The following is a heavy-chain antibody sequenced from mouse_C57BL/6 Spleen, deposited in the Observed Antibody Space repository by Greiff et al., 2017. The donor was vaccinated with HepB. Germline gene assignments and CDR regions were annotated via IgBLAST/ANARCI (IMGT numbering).Heavy chain of an antibody. CDR2: IDPETGGT. CDR3: TRNWGYFDY. J-gene: IGHJ2*01. CDR1: GYTFTDYE. D-gene: IGHD4-1*01. V-gene: IGHV1-15*01. Sequence: VKLQESGAELVRPGASVTLSCKASGYTFTDYEMHWVKQTPVHGLEWIGAIDPETGGTAYNQKFKGKAILTADKSSSTAYMELRSLTSEDSAVYYCTRNWGYFDYWGQGTTLTVSS.